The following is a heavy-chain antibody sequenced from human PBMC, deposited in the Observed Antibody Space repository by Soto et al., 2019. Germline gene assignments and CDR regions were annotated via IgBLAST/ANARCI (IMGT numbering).Heavy chain of an antibody. CDR2: IYPGDSDT. D-gene: IGHD5-18*01. J-gene: IGHJ3*01. CDR1: GYSFSNYW. V-gene: IGHV5-51*01. Sequence: GESLKISCKGSGYSFSNYWIGWVRQMPGKGLEWMGIIYPGDSDTRYSPSFQGQVTFSVDKSISTAYLQWISLKASDIAMYYCARGERVYSFGSDAFDVWGQGTMVTVSS. CDR3: ARGERVYSFGSDAFDV.